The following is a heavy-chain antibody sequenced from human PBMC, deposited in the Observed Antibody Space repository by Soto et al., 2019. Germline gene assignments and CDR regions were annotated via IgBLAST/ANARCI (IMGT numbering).Heavy chain of an antibody. CDR1: GFTFSSYA. J-gene: IGHJ4*02. V-gene: IGHV3-30-3*01. CDR2: MSYDGSNK. CDR3: ARDGGAY. D-gene: IGHD3-16*01. Sequence: QVQLVESGGGVVQPGRSLRLSCAASGFTFSSYAMHWVRRAPGKGLEWMAVMSYDGSNKYYADSVKGRFTISRDNSKNTVYLQMNSVRPEDTARYYCARDGGAYWGQGTLVIVSS.